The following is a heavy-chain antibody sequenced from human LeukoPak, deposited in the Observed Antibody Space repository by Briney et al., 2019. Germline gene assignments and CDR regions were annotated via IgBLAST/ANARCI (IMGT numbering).Heavy chain of an antibody. V-gene: IGHV3-11*04. CDR2: ISSSGSTI. J-gene: IGHJ4*02. CDR1: GFTFSDYY. CDR3: ASGVASYYYGSGSYPADY. D-gene: IGHD3-10*01. Sequence: KTGGSLRLSCAASGFTFSDYYMSWIRQAPGKGLEWVSYISSSGSTIYYADSVKGRFTISRDNAKNSLYLQMNSRRAEDTAVYYCASGVASYYYGSGSYPADYWGQGTLVTVSS.